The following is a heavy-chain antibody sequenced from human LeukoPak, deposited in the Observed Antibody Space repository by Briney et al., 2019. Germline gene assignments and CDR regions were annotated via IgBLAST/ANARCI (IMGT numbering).Heavy chain of an antibody. J-gene: IGHJ5*02. CDR2: IYYSGRT. CDR3: ARRGAYYYGSGSYYWFDP. Sequence: SETLSLTCTVSGGSLTSDYWNWIRQPPGKGLEWIGSIYYSGRTYYNPSLKSRVTISVDTSKNQFSLKLSSVTAADTAVYYCARRGAYYYGSGSYYWFDPWGQGTLVTVSS. V-gene: IGHV4-39*01. CDR1: GGSLTSDY. D-gene: IGHD3-10*01.